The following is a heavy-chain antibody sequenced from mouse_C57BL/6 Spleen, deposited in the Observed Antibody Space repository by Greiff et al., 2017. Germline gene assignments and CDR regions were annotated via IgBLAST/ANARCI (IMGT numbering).Heavy chain of an antibody. CDR3: ARRADGNYFYYAMDY. J-gene: IGHJ4*01. Sequence: QVQLQQSGAELVKPGASVKISCKASGYAFSSYWMNWVKQRPGKGLEWIGQIYPGDGDTNYNGKFKGKATLTADKSSSTAYMQLSSLTSEDSAVYFGARRADGNYFYYAMDYWGQGTSVTVSS. CDR1: GYAFSSYW. V-gene: IGHV1-80*01. D-gene: IGHD2-1*01. CDR2: IYPGDGDT.